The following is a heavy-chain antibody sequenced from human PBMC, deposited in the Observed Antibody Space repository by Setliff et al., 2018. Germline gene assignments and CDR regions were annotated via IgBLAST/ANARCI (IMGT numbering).Heavy chain of an antibody. J-gene: IGHJ4*02. D-gene: IGHD6-19*01. CDR2: ISPSSDRV. CDR1: GFTFSDSY. V-gene: IGHV3-11*01. CDR3: ARDLRVAVAGFDL. Sequence: SLRLSCAASGFTFSDSYMSWIRQAPGKGLEWISYISPSSDRVYYSKSVEGRFSVSRDNAKKSLYLQMNSLRVDDTAVYYCARDLRVAVAGFDLWGQGSLVTVSS.